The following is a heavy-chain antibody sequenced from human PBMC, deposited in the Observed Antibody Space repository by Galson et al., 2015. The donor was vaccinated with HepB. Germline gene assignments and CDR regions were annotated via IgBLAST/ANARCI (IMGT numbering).Heavy chain of an antibody. CDR3: ARHPPGSGGGGMDV. J-gene: IGHJ6*02. Sequence: TLSLTCTVSGGSISSSSYYWGWIRQPPGKGLEWIGSIYYSGSTYYNPSLKSRVTISVDTSKNQFSLKLSSVTAADTAVYYCARHPPGSGGGGMDVWGQGTTVTVSS. CDR2: IYYSGST. V-gene: IGHV4-39*01. CDR1: GGSISSSSYY. D-gene: IGHD3-10*01.